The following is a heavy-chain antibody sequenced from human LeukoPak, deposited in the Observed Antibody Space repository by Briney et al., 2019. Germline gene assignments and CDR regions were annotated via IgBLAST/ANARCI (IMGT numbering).Heavy chain of an antibody. CDR1: GGTFSSYA. D-gene: IGHD5-18*01. J-gene: IGHJ4*02. CDR3: ARDPWRDTAIGDSPDY. Sequence: SVKVSCKASGGTFSSYAISWVRQAPGQGLEWMGGIIPIFGTANYAQKFQGRVTITADESTSTAYMELSSLRSEDTAVYYCARDPWRDTAIGDSPDYWGQGTLVTVSS. CDR2: IIPIFGTA. V-gene: IGHV1-69*13.